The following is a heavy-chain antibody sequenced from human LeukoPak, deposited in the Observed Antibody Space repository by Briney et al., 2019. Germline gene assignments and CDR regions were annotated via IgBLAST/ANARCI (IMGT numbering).Heavy chain of an antibody. D-gene: IGHD3-22*01. CDR3: ARSAYYYDSSGYQYYFDY. CDR2: IIPIFGTA. CDR1: GGTFSSYA. Sequence: ASVRVSCKASGGTFSSYAISWVRQAPGQGLEWMGGIIPIFGTANYAQKFQGRVTITTDESTSTAYMELSSLRSEDTAVYYCARSAYYYDSSGYQYYFDYWGQGTLVTVYS. J-gene: IGHJ4*02. V-gene: IGHV1-69*05.